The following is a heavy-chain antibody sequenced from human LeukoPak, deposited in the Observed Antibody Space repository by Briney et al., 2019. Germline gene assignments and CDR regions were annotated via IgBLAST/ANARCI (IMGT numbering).Heavy chain of an antibody. D-gene: IGHD3-22*01. CDR2: IYSGGST. V-gene: IGHV3-53*04. CDR3: ARVDSSGYYFCFDY. Sequence: GGSLRLPCAASGFTVSSNYMSWVRQAPGKGLEWVSVIYSGGSTYYADSVKGRFTISRHNSKNTLYLQMDSLRAEDTAVYYCARVDSSGYYFCFDYWGQGTLVTVSS. CDR1: GFTVSSNY. J-gene: IGHJ4*02.